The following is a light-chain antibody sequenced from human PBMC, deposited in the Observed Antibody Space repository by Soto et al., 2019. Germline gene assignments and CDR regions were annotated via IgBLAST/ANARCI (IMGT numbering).Light chain of an antibody. CDR1: SSNIGNNY. CDR2: DNN. Sequence: QSVLTQPPSVSAAPGQTVTISCSGSSSNIGNNYVSWYQQLPGTAPKLLIYDNNKRPSGIPDRFSGSKSGTSATLGITGLKTGDEADYYCGTWDSSLSAGGVFGTGPKLTVL. J-gene: IGLJ1*01. V-gene: IGLV1-51*01. CDR3: GTWDSSLSAGGV.